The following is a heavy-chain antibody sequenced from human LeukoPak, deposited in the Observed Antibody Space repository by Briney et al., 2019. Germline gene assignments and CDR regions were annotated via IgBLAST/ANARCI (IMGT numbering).Heavy chain of an antibody. D-gene: IGHD3-16*01. J-gene: IGHJ6*03. CDR3: ARDGADRASAAYYYYMEV. CDR2: IIPIFGTA. Sequence: SVQVSCKASGGTFSSYAISWVRQAPGQGLEWMGGIIPIFGTANYAQKFQGRVTITTDESTSTAYMELSSLRSEDTAVYYCARDGADRASAAYYYYMEVWGKGTTVTVSS. V-gene: IGHV1-69*05. CDR1: GGTFSSYA.